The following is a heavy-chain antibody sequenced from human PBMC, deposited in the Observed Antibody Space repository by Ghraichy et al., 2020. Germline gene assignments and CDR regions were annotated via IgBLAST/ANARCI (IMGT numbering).Heavy chain of an antibody. V-gene: IGHV2-70*11. Sequence: SGPTLVKTTQTLTLTCNFSGFSLHTRGLCVSWIRQPPGKALEWLARIDWDDDKYYSTDLKSRLTISKDTSKNQVVVTMTNMDPVHTATYYCVRTMVYGSGQYYFDYWGQGTLVTVSS. CDR2: IDWDDDK. D-gene: IGHD3-10*01. J-gene: IGHJ4*02. CDR3: VRTMVYGSGQYYFDY. CDR1: GFSLHTRGLC.